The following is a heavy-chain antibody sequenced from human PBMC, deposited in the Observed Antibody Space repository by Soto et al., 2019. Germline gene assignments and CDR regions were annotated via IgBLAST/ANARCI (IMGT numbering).Heavy chain of an antibody. CDR2: IIPIFGTA. Sequence: GASVKVSCTASGGTFGSYAISWVRQAPGQGLEWMGGIIPIFGTANYAQKFQGRVTITADESTSTAYMELSSLRSEDTAVYYCAHGSRLPQNNWFDPWGQGTLVTVSS. D-gene: IGHD2-15*01. CDR3: AHGSRLPQNNWFDP. V-gene: IGHV1-69*13. J-gene: IGHJ5*02. CDR1: GGTFGSYA.